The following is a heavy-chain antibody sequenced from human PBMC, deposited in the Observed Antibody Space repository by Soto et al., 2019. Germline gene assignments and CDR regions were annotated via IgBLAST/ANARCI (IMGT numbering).Heavy chain of an antibody. CDR1: GFTFSNYG. Sequence: GGSLRLSCAASGFTFSNYGMTWVRQAPGKGLEWVSAISGSGGSTYYADSVRGRFTISRDNSESTLYLQMNSLRAEDTAIYYCAKGGAVATIRNYMDVWGKGTTVTVSS. J-gene: IGHJ6*03. V-gene: IGHV3-23*01. CDR3: AKGGAVATIRNYMDV. D-gene: IGHD5-12*01. CDR2: ISGSGGST.